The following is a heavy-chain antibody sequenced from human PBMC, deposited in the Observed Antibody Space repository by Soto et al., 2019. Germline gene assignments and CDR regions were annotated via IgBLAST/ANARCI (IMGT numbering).Heavy chain of an antibody. V-gene: IGHV1-18*01. CDR3: ARSHYCSSTSCYTGYYYYYMDV. J-gene: IGHJ6*03. CDR1: CYTFTSYG. CDR2: ISAYNGNT. Sequence: GASVKVSCKDSCYTFTSYGISLVRHYPGQWLECILWISAYNGNTNYAQKLQGRVTMTTDTSTSTAYMELSSLRSQDTAVYYCARSHYCSSTSCYTGYYYYYMDVWGKGTTVTVSS. D-gene: IGHD2-2*02.